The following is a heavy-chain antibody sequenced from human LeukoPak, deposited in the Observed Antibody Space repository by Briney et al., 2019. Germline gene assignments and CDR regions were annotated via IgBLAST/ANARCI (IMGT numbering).Heavy chain of an antibody. CDR1: GFTFDDYA. Sequence: AGGSLRLSCAASGFTFDDYAMHWVRQAPGKGLEWVSGISWNSGSIGYADSVKGRFTISRDNAKNSLYLQMNSLRAEDTALYYCAKSRNLVGSSNYFDYWGQGTLVTVSS. CDR2: ISWNSGSI. V-gene: IGHV3-9*01. J-gene: IGHJ4*02. D-gene: IGHD1-26*01. CDR3: AKSRNLVGSSNYFDY.